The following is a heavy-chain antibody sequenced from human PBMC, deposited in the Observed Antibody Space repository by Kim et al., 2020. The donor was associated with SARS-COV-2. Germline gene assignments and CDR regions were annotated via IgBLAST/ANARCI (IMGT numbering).Heavy chain of an antibody. CDR2: INTDGRTT. V-gene: IGHV3-74*01. CDR1: GFTFSSYW. D-gene: IGHD2-8*02. J-gene: IGHJ3*01. CDR3: ATVLVGVVGAFDL. Sequence: GGSLRLSCAVSGFTFSSYWMHWVRQAPGKGLVWVSRINTDGRTTSYADSVKGRFAISRDNAKNTLYLQMNSLRAEDTAVYYCATVLVGVVGAFDLWGQGTMVTVSS.